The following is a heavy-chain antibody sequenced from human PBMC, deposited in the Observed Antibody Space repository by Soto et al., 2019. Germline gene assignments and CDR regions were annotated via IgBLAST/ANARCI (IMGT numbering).Heavy chain of an antibody. D-gene: IGHD3-22*01. CDR3: SRSLTYYYDTSGYYLGNI. J-gene: IGHJ4*02. CDR2: IIPMFDTA. Sequence: QVQLVQSGAEVKKPGSSVKVSCKASGGTFRSSAFSWVRQAPGQGLEWMGGIIPMFDTANYAQKFQDRVTISADESTSTAYMELSSLTSEDTAVYYCSRSLTYYYDTSGYYLGNIWGQGTLVTVSS. V-gene: IGHV1-69*01. CDR1: GGTFRSSA.